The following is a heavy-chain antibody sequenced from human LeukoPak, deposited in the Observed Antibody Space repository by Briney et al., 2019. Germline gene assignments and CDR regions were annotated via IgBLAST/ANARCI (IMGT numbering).Heavy chain of an antibody. CDR2: VDTNTGAT. D-gene: IGHD2-8*02. CDR3: ASEAFCAGGSCNVQRVAS. Sequence: ASVKVSCKASGYTFTAYYIHWVRQAPGQGLEWMGWVDTNTGATKYAQKFQGRVTITRDTSTGTAYMELSSLISGDTALYYCASEAFCAGGSCNVQRVASWGPGTLVTVSS. CDR1: GYTFTAYY. J-gene: IGHJ4*02. V-gene: IGHV1-2*02.